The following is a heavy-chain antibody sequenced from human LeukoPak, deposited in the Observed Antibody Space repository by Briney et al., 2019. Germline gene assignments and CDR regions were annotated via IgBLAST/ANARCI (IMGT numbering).Heavy chain of an antibody. CDR3: ARIPAYSSGWEIDY. V-gene: IGHV4-59*08. J-gene: IGHJ4*02. D-gene: IGHD6-19*01. CDR1: GGSISSYY. CDR2: IYYSGST. Sequence: PPETLSLTCTVSGGSISSYYWSWIRQPPGKGLEWIGYIYYSGSTNYNPSLKSRVTISVDTSKNQFSLKLSSVTAADTAVYYCARIPAYSSGWEIDYWGQGTLVTVSS.